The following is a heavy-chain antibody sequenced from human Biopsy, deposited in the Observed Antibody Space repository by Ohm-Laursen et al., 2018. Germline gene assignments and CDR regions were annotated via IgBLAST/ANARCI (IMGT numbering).Heavy chain of an antibody. V-gene: IGHV4-59*07. CDR1: GVYISDYY. D-gene: IGHD3/OR15-3a*01. Sequence: SDSLSLTCRVSGVYISDYYWSWIRQPPGRGLEWVGSIYYSGSTNYNPSLKSLVTMSVDSSKSQLSLHLTSVTAAATGVYYCASRGLVMASDYYFDDWGQGTLVTVSS. CDR3: ASRGLVMASDYYFDD. CDR2: IYYSGST. J-gene: IGHJ4*02.